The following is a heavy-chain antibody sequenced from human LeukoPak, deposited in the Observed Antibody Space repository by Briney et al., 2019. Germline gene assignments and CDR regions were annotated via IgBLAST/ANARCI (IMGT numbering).Heavy chain of an antibody. Sequence: GESLKISCKGSGYNFTSYWISWVRQMPGKGLEWMGRIDPSDSYTNYRPSFRGHVTISADKSINTAYLQWSSLKASDTAMYYCARHIGYCSGGSCYDSLSIGYWGQGTLVTVSS. J-gene: IGHJ4*02. CDR3: ARHIGYCSGGSCYDSLSIGY. D-gene: IGHD2-15*01. CDR1: GYNFTSYW. V-gene: IGHV5-10-1*01. CDR2: IDPSDSYT.